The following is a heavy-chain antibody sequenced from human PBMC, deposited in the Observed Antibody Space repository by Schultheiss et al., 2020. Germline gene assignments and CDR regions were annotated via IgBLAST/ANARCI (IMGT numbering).Heavy chain of an antibody. CDR3: ARELEYYYDSSGYYKGVGAFDI. V-gene: IGHV4-61*01. D-gene: IGHD3-22*01. Sequence: SETLSLTCTVSGGSVSSGSYYWSWIRQPPGKGLEWIGYIYYSGSTNYNPSLKSRVTMSVDTSKNQFSLKLSSVTPEDTAVYYCARELEYYYDSSGYYKGVGAFDIWGQGTMVTVSS. J-gene: IGHJ3*02. CDR2: IYYSGST. CDR1: GGSVSSGSYY.